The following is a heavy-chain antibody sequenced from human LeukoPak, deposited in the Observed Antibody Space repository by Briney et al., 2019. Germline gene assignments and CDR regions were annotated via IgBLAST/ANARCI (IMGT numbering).Heavy chain of an antibody. Sequence: PGGSLRLSCAASGFTFSSYAMSWVRQAREKGLEWVSAISGSGGSTYYADSVKGRFTISRDNSKNTLYLQMNSLRAEDTAVYYCAKGYSYGYGLNRYFDYWGQGTLVTVSS. D-gene: IGHD5-18*01. CDR1: GFTFSSYA. J-gene: IGHJ4*02. V-gene: IGHV3-23*01. CDR2: ISGSGGST. CDR3: AKGYSYGYGLNRYFDY.